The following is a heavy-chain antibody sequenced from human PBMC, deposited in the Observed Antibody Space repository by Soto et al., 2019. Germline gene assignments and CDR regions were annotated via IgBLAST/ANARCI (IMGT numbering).Heavy chain of an antibody. CDR2: INAGNGNT. D-gene: IGHD3-22*01. J-gene: IGHJ4*02. CDR1: GYTFTSYA. V-gene: IGHV1-3*01. Sequence: GASVKVSCKASGYTFTSYAMHWVRQAPGQRLEWMGWINAGNGNTKYSQKFQGRVTITRDTSASTAYMELSSLRSEDTAVYYCAREKRYYYDSSGYCDSGPPKYYFDYWGQGTLVTVSS. CDR3: AREKRYYYDSSGYCDSGPPKYYFDY.